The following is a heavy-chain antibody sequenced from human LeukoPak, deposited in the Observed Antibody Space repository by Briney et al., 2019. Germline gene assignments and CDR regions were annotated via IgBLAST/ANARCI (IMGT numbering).Heavy chain of an antibody. J-gene: IGHJ4*02. CDR1: GGSISSYY. CDR3: ARDDSGYSYGTFDY. CDR2: IYTSGST. Sequence: PSETLSLTCTVSGGSISSYYWSWIRQPAGKGQEWIGRIYTSGSTNYNPSLKSRVTMSVDTSKNQFSLKLSSVTAADTAVYYCARDDSGYSYGTFDYWGQGTLVTVSS. D-gene: IGHD5-18*01. V-gene: IGHV4-4*07.